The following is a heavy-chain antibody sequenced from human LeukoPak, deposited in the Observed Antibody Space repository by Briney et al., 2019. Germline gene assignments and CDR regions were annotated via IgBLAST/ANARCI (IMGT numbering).Heavy chain of an antibody. D-gene: IGHD1-1*01. CDR1: GGSISSGDYY. J-gene: IGHJ3*02. CDR2: IYYSGST. Sequence: KPSQTLSLTCTVSGGSISSGDYYWSWISQPPGKGLEWIGYIYYSGSTYYNPSLKSRVTISVDTSKNQFSLKLSSVTAADTAVYYCARAGIWNDGDAFDIWGQGTMVTVSS. CDR3: ARAGIWNDGDAFDI. V-gene: IGHV4-30-4*08.